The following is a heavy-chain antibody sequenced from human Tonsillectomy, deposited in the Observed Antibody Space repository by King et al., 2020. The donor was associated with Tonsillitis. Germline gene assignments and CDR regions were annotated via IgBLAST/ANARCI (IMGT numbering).Heavy chain of an antibody. CDR3: ARPRDYYDSSGYYQRRFNWFDP. Sequence: VQLQQWGAGLLKPSETLSLTCAVYGGSFSGYYWSWIRQPPGKGLEWIGEINHSGSTNYNPSLKSRVTISVDTSKNQFSLKLSSVTATDTAVYYCARPRDYYDSSGYYQRRFNWFDPWGQGTLVTVSS. CDR2: INHSGST. CDR1: GGSFSGYY. D-gene: IGHD3-22*01. V-gene: IGHV4-34*01. J-gene: IGHJ5*02.